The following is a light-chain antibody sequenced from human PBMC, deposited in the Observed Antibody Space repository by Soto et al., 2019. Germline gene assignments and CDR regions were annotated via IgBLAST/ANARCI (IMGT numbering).Light chain of an antibody. CDR3: QQSYSTPRT. V-gene: IGKV1-39*01. CDR2: AAS. J-gene: IGKJ1*01. Sequence: DIPLTQSPSSLSVSIRERATLSCLASQGISSYLTWYQQKPGKAPKLLIYAASSLQSGVPSRFSGSGSGTDFTLTISSLQPEDFATYYCQQSYSTPRTFGQGTKVDIK. CDR1: QGISSY.